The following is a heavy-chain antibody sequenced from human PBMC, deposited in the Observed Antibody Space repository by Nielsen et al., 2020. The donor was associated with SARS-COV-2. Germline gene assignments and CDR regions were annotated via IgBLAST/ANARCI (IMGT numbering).Heavy chain of an antibody. V-gene: IGHV3-48*03. CDR3: AKADRFYFDSYYGLLV. CDR1: GFTFSTYE. CDR2: ISSRGSTI. D-gene: IGHD3-9*01. J-gene: IGHJ6*02. Sequence: GGSLRLSCAASGFTFSTYEMNWVRQAPGKGLEWVSSISSRGSTIHYADPVKGQFTISRDNAKSTLYLQLNSLRAEDTAIYYCAKADRFYFDSYYGLLVWGQGTTVTVSS.